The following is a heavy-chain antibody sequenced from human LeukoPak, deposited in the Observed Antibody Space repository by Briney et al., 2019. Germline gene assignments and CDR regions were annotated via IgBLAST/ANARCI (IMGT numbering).Heavy chain of an antibody. J-gene: IGHJ4*02. D-gene: IGHD4-17*01. Sequence: PSETLSLTCAVYGGSFSGYYWSWIRQPPGKGLEWIGEINHSGSTNYNPSLKSRVTISVDTSKNQFSLKLSSVTAADTAVYYCARGRSTTVTKLYYFDYWGQGTLVTVSS. CDR3: ARGRSTTVTKLYYFDY. CDR1: GGSFSGYY. CDR2: INHSGST. V-gene: IGHV4-34*01.